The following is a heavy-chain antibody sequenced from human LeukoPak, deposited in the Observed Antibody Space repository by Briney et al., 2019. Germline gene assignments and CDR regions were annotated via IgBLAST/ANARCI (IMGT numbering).Heavy chain of an antibody. CDR3: AKSYLWGSYQDAFDI. CDR2: INPNSGGT. J-gene: IGHJ3*02. CDR1: GYTFTGYY. Sequence: ASVKVSCKASGYTFTGYYMHWVRQAPGQGLERMGWINPNSGGTNYAQKFQGGVTMTRDTSISTAYMELSRLRSDDTAVYYCAKSYLWGSYQDAFDIWGQGTMVTVSS. D-gene: IGHD3-16*02. V-gene: IGHV1-2*02.